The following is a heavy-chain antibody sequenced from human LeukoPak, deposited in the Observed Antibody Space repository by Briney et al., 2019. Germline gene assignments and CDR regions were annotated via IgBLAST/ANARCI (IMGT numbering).Heavy chain of an antibody. D-gene: IGHD5-18*01. V-gene: IGHV4-4*02. CDR2: IYHSGST. Sequence: PSETLSLTCAVSGGSISSSNWWSWVRQPPGKGLEWIGEIYHSGSTNYNPSLKSRVTISVDKSKNQFSLKLSSVTAADTAVYYCARRDVDTAMVDAFDIWGQGTMVTVSS. CDR1: GGSISSSNW. J-gene: IGHJ3*02. CDR3: ARRDVDTAMVDAFDI.